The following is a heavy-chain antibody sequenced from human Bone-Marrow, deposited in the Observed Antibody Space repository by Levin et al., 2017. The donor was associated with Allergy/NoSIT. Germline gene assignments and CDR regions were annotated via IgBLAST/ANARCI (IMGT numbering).Heavy chain of an antibody. Sequence: PSETLSLTCTVSGGSISSSSYYWGWIRQPPGKGLEWIGSIYYSGSTYYNPSLKSRVTISVDTSKNQFSLKLSSVTAADTAVYYCARIYYDSSGRNFDYWGQGTLVTVSS. D-gene: IGHD3-22*01. CDR2: IYYSGST. CDR3: ARIYYDSSGRNFDY. V-gene: IGHV4-39*07. CDR1: GGSISSSSYY. J-gene: IGHJ4*02.